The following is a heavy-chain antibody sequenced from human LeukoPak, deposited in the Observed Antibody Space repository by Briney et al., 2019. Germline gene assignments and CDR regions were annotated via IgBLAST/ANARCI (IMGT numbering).Heavy chain of an antibody. CDR2: IYYSGST. Sequence: KPSETLSFTCTGYGVSISSYCWSWIRQPPGKGLVWIGYIYYSGSTNYNPTLKSRVTISVDTSKNQFSLKLSSVTAADTAVYYCARTSSSWIPYYYYGMDVWGQGTTVTVSS. CDR1: GVSISSYC. CDR3: ARTSSSWIPYYYYGMDV. D-gene: IGHD6-13*01. V-gene: IGHV4-59*08. J-gene: IGHJ6*02.